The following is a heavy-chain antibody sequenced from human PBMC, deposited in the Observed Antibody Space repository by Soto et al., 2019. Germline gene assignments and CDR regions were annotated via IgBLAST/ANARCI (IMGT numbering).Heavy chain of an antibody. J-gene: IGHJ4*02. V-gene: IGHV3-33*01. Sequence: PGGSLRLSCEASGFIFSTSGLHWVRQSPGKGLEWVAAIWFDGSVQHYADSVKGRFSVSRDNSQNTLYLHMNRLRVEDTAVYYCARVTPDSSGGFAYWGQGNMVTVSS. CDR3: ARVTPDSSGGFAY. D-gene: IGHD6-25*01. CDR2: IWFDGSVQ. CDR1: GFIFSTSG.